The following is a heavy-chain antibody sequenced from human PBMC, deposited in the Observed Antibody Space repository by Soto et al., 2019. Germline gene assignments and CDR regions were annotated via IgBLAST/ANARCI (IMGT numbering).Heavy chain of an antibody. CDR2: IYYSGST. CDR1: GGSISSSSYY. V-gene: IGHV4-39*01. D-gene: IGHD4-17*01. CDR3: AGGATVETPNWFAP. J-gene: IGHJ5*02. Sequence: PSETLSLTCTVSGGSISSSSYYWGWIRQPPGKGLEWIGSIYYSGSTYYNPSLKSRVTISVDTSKNQFSLKLSSVTAADTAVYYWAGGATVETPNWFAPWGQGTLVTVSS.